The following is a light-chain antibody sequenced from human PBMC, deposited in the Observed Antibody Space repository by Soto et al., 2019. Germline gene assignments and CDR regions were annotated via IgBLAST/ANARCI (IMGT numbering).Light chain of an antibody. V-gene: IGLV2-14*01. CDR3: FSYTSSGTYV. CDR1: ISDGGNYKY. Sequence: QSVLTQPASVSGSPGQSITISCTGTISDGGNYKYVSWYEQHPGKAPKLMIYEVSKRPSGVSNRFSGSKSGNTASLTISGLQAEDETDYYCFSYTSSGTYVFGTGTKVTVL. J-gene: IGLJ1*01. CDR2: EVS.